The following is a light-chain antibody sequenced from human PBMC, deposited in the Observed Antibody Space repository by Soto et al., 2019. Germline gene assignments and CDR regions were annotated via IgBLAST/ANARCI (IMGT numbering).Light chain of an antibody. CDR3: SSFAGINNFHWV. CDR2: EVS. CDR1: SSDVGGYNY. J-gene: IGLJ3*02. V-gene: IGLV2-8*01. Sequence: QSALTQPPSASGSPGQSVTISCTGTSSDVGGYNYVSWYQQHPGKAPKLMIYEVSKRPSGVPDRFSGSKSGNTASLTVSGLQAEDEADYYCSSFAGINNFHWVFGGGTKLTVL.